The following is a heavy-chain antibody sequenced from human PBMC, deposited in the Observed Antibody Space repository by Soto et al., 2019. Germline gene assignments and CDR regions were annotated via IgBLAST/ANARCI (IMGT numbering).Heavy chain of an antibody. CDR3: ARAPGVEDYYDSSGYNPPDYYYGMDV. Sequence: AASVKVSCKASGYTFTSYGISWVRQAPGQGLEWMGWISAYNGNTNYAQKLQGRVTMTTDTSTSTAYMELRSLRSDDTAVYYCARAPGVEDYYDSSGYNPPDYYYGMDVWGQGTTVTVSS. CDR2: ISAYNGNT. J-gene: IGHJ6*02. D-gene: IGHD3-22*01. V-gene: IGHV1-18*01. CDR1: GYTFTSYG.